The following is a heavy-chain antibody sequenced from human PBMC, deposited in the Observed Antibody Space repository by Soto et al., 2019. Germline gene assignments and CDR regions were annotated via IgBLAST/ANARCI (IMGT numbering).Heavy chain of an antibody. Sequence: EVQLVESGGAFVQPGGSLRLSCAASRFTFSSYAMSWVRQAPGKGLEWDSAISGSGGSTYYADSVKGRFTISRDNSKNTLYLQMNSLRAEDTAVYYCAKDPHCSSTSCYTSGDYWGQGTLVTVSS. CDR3: AKDPHCSSTSCYTSGDY. D-gene: IGHD2-2*02. J-gene: IGHJ4*02. CDR2: ISGSGGST. CDR1: RFTFSSYA. V-gene: IGHV3-23*04.